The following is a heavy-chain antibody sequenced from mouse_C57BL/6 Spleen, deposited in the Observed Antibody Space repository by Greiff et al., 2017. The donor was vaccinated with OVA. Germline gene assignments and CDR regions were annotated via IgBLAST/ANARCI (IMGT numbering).Heavy chain of an antibody. D-gene: IGHD2-4*01. J-gene: IGHJ2*01. CDR1: GYTFTSYW. CDR2: IDPSDSYT. Sequence: QVQLQQPGAELVRPGTSVKLSCKASGYTFTSYWMHWVKQRPGQGLEWIGVIDPSDSYTNYNQKFKGKATLTVDTSSSTAYMQLSSLTSEDSAVYYGARGATMITTVIDYWGQGTTLTVSS. CDR3: ARGATMITTVIDY. V-gene: IGHV1-59*01.